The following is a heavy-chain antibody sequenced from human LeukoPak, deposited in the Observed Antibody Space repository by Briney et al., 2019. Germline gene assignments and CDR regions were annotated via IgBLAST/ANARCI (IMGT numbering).Heavy chain of an antibody. CDR2: IYPGDSDT. CDR1: GYSFTSYW. Sequence: GESLKISCKGSGYSFTSYWIGWVRPMPGKGLGWMGIIYPGDSDTRYSPSFQGQVTISADKSISTAYLQWSSLKASDTAMYYCARSHSSSWSGFDPWGQGTLVTVSS. CDR3: ARSHSSSWSGFDP. V-gene: IGHV5-51*01. J-gene: IGHJ5*02. D-gene: IGHD6-13*01.